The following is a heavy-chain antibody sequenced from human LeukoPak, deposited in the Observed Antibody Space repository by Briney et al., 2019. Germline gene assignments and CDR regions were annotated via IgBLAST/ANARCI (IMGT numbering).Heavy chain of an antibody. CDR2: IYTSGST. Sequence: SETLSLTCTVSGGSISSYYWSWIRQPAGKGLEWIGRIYTSGSTNYNPSLKSRVTMSVDTSKNQFSLKLSSVTAADTAVYYCARGEGLGYCSSTSCSPDHDAFDIWGQGTMVTVPS. CDR1: GGSISSYY. V-gene: IGHV4-4*07. J-gene: IGHJ3*02. CDR3: ARGEGLGYCSSTSCSPDHDAFDI. D-gene: IGHD2-2*01.